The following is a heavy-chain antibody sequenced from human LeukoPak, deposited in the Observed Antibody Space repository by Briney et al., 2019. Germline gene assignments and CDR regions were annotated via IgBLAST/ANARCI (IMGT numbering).Heavy chain of an antibody. V-gene: IGHV1-69*05. CDR1: GGTFSSYA. CDR3: ARINGFFPCQPAIGWFDP. D-gene: IGHD2-2*01. Sequence: ASVKVSCKASGGTFSSYAISWVRQAPGQGLEWMGGIIPIFGTANYAQTFQGRVTTTTDESTSTAYIELSSLRAEDTAVYYCARINGFFPCQPAIGWFDPWGQGTLVTVSS. J-gene: IGHJ5*02. CDR2: IIPIFGTA.